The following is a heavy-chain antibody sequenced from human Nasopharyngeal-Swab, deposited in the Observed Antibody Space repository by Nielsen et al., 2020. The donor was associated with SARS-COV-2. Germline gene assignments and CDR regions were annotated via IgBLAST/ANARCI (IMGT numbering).Heavy chain of an antibody. CDR2: IYSGGST. J-gene: IGHJ4*02. V-gene: IGHV3-53*01. D-gene: IGHD3-22*01. Sequence: QAAGRALEWGSVIYSGGSTYYADSVKGRFTISRDNSKNTLYLQMNSLRAEDTAVYYCAREGTTYYYDSSGYYSEYYFDYWGQGTLVTVSS. CDR3: AREGTTYYYDSSGYYSEYYFDY.